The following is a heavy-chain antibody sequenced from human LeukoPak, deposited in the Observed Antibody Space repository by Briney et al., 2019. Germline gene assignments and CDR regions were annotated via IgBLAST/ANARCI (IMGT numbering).Heavy chain of an antibody. CDR1: GFTFSSFA. D-gene: IGHD3-22*01. V-gene: IGHV3-23*01. J-gene: IGHJ4*02. Sequence: GGSLRLSCVVSGFTFSSFALSWVRQAPGKGLEWVSAISGSGGITYYADSVKGRFTTSRDNSKNTLYLQMNSLRAEDTAVYYCAKGSYYDSSGSFYFDYWGQGTLVTVSS. CDR3: AKGSYYDSSGSFYFDY. CDR2: ISGSGGIT.